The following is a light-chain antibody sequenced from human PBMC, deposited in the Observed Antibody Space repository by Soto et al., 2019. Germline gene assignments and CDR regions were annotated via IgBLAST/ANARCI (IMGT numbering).Light chain of an antibody. CDR1: SADVGIYNR. CDR2: DVS. V-gene: IGLV2-18*02. CDR3: SSYTTSNTDV. J-gene: IGLJ1*01. Sequence: QSALTQPPSVSGSPGQSVTISCTGTSADVGIYNRVAWYQQPPGTSPKLVICDVSNRPSGVPDRFSGSKSGSTASLTISGLQAEDEADYYCSSYTTSNTDVFGTGTKVTVL.